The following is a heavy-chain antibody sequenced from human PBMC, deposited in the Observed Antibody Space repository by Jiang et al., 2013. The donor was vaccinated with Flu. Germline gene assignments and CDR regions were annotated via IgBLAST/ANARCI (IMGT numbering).Heavy chain of an antibody. J-gene: IGHJ4*02. CDR1: GFSLTTDTQR. CDR3: ARMGPRESYFDY. CDR2: VDWDDDT. Sequence: KPTQTLTLTCTVSGFSLTTDTQRVSWLRQPPGKALEWLARVDWDDDTFYNTSLKARLTISKDTSKNRVVLTMANMDPLDTATYFCARMGPRESYFDYWGQGILVTV. D-gene: IGHD3-10*01. V-gene: IGHV2-70*04.